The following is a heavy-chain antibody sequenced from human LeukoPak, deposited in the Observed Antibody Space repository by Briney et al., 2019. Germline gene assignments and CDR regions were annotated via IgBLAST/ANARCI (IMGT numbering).Heavy chain of an antibody. CDR3: AKDEVDGGDFDY. V-gene: IGHV3-30*18. J-gene: IGHJ4*02. CDR2: ISYDGSNK. D-gene: IGHD4-23*01. Sequence: GGSLRLSCAASGFTFSSYGMHWVRQAPGKGLEWVAVISYDGSNKYYADSVKGRFTISRDNSKNTLYLQMNSLRAEDAAVYYCAKDEVDGGDFDYWGQGTLVTVSS. CDR1: GFTFSSYG.